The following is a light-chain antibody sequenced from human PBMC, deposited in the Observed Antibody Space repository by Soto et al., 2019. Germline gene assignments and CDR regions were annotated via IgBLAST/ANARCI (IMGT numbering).Light chain of an antibody. J-gene: IGLJ2*01. Sequence: QLVLTQSPSASASLGASVKLTCTLSSGHSSYAIAWHQQQPEKGPRYLMKLNSDGSHSKGDGIPDRFSGSSSGAERYLTIASLQSEDEADYYCQTWGTGFVVCRGGTKLTVL. CDR3: QTWGTGFVV. CDR1: SGHSSYA. V-gene: IGLV4-69*01. CDR2: LNSDGSH.